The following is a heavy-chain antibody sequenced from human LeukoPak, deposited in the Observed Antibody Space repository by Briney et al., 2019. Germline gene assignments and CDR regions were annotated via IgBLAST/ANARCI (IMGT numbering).Heavy chain of an antibody. D-gene: IGHD3-10*01. V-gene: IGHV3-74*01. CDR2: ISGDGSTT. Sequence: GGSLRLSCAGSGFTFGTFWMHWVRQAPGKGLEWVSRISGDGSTTSYADSVRGRFTISRDNAKNTLYLQMRSLRADDTAIYYCNVRWGPNFDYWGQGSLASVSP. J-gene: IGHJ4*02. CDR3: NVRWGPNFDY. CDR1: GFTFGTFW.